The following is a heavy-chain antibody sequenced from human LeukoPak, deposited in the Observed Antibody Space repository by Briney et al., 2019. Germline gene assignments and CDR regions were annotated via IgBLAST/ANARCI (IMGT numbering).Heavy chain of an antibody. V-gene: IGHV1-8*02. D-gene: IGHD2-15*01. CDR2: MNPNSGNT. CDR3: ARGRYCSGGSCYSLRWFDP. Sequence: GASVKVSCKASGYTFTGYYMHWVRQAPGQGLEWMGWMNPNSGNTGYAQKFQGRVTMTRNTSISTAYMELSSLRSEDTAVYYCARGRYCSGGSCYSLRWFDPWGQGTLVTVSS. CDR1: GYTFTGYY. J-gene: IGHJ5*02.